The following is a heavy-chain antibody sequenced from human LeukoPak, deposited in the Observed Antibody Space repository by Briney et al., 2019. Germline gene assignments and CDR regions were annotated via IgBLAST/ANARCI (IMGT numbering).Heavy chain of an antibody. Sequence: GGSLRLSCAASGLTVSSNYMSWVRQAPGKGLEWVSVIYSGGSTYYADSVKGRFTISRDNSKNTLYLQMNSLRAEDTAVYYCARRGHDSSGYYGTLGYWGQGTLVTVSS. V-gene: IGHV3-66*01. J-gene: IGHJ4*02. CDR1: GLTVSSNY. CDR2: IYSGGST. D-gene: IGHD3-22*01. CDR3: ARRGHDSSGYYGTLGY.